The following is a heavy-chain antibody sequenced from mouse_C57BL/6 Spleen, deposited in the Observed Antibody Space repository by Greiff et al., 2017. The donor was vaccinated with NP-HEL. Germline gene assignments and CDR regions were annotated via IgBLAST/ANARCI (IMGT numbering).Heavy chain of an antibody. J-gene: IGHJ2*01. CDR1: GYAFSSYW. D-gene: IGHD1-1*01. Sequence: LEESGAELVKPGASVKISCKASGYAFSSYWMNWVKQGPGKGLEWIGQIYPGDGDTNYNGKFKGKATLTADKSSSTAYMQLSSLTPEDSAVYFGALLYYGSRTLDYWGQGTTLTVSS. V-gene: IGHV1-80*01. CDR2: IYPGDGDT. CDR3: ALLYYGSRTLDY.